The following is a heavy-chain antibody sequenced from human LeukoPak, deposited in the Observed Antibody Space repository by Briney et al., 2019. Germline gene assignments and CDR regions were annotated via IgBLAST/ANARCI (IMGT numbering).Heavy chain of an antibody. J-gene: IGHJ5*02. CDR3: ARDRSSSWIWFDP. D-gene: IGHD6-13*01. Sequence: GGSLRLSCAASGFTFSSYSMNWVRQAPGKGLEWVSSISSSSSYIYYADSVKGRFTISRDNAKNSLYLQMNSLRAEDTAVYYCARDRSSSWIWFDPWGQGTLVTVSS. CDR2: ISSSSSYI. CDR1: GFTFSSYS. V-gene: IGHV3-21*01.